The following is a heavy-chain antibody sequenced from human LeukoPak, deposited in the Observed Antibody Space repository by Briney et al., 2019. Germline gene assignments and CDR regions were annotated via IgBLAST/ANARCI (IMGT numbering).Heavy chain of an antibody. CDR2: INHSGST. CDR3: AREGRSSSDAFDI. Sequence: SETLSLTCAVYGGSFSGYYWSWIRQPPGKGLEWIGEINHSGSTNYNPSLKSRVTISVDTSKNQFSLKLSSVTAADTAVYYCAREGRSSSDAFDIWGQGTMVTVSS. V-gene: IGHV4-34*01. D-gene: IGHD6-6*01. CDR1: GGSFSGYY. J-gene: IGHJ3*02.